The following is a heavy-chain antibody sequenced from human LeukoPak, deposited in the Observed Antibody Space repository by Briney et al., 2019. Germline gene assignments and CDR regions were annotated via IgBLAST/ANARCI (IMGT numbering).Heavy chain of an antibody. CDR3: ARQSISGSSLSYFDY. V-gene: IGHV4-59*01. D-gene: IGHD3-22*01. CDR2: IYDSGST. J-gene: IGHJ4*02. Sequence: SETLSLTCTVSGGSISSYYWSWIRQPPGKGLEWIGNIYDSGSTNYNPSLKSRVTISVDTSKNQCSLELSSVTAADSAVYYCARQSISGSSLSYFDYWGQGTLVNVSS. CDR1: GGSISSYY.